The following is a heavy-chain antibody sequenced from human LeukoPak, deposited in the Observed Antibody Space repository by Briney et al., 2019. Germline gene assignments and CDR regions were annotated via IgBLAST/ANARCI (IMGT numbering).Heavy chain of an antibody. CDR2: LSGSGGRT. CDR3: VVVSYCAVDGYDY. V-gene: IGHV3-23*01. CDR1: GFTFSSYA. J-gene: IGHJ4*01. D-gene: IGHD2-21*02. Sequence: GGSLRLSCAASGFTFSSYAMSWVRQAPGKGLEWVSALSGSGGRTYYADSVRGRFTISRDNSKNTVYVQMNSLRAEDTAVYFCVVVSYCAVDGYDYWGHGTLVTVSS.